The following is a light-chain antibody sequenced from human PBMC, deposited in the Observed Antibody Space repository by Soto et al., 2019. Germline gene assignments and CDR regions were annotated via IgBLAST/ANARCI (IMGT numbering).Light chain of an antibody. V-gene: IGKV1-5*03. CDR2: KAS. Sequence: IQMTQSPSTLSASVGDRVTITCRASQSISSWLAWYQQKPGKAPKFPIYKASSLESGVPSRFSGSGSGTEFTLTISILQPDDFATYYCQQYYSYPLTFGGGTKVDIK. J-gene: IGKJ4*01. CDR1: QSISSW. CDR3: QQYYSYPLT.